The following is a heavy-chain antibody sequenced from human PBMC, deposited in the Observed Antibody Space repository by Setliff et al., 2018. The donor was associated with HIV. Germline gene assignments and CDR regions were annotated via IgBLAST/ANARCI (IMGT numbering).Heavy chain of an antibody. V-gene: IGHV4-61*01. J-gene: IGHJ4*02. Sequence: PSETLSLTCTVSGTSVRSGPYHWSWIRQSPGKGLEWIGHIYGNGSVTYSPSLRSRVTISVDTSKKQFSLRLTSVTAADTAVYYCARGVRDNSGWSSYYFDYWGQGTLVTVSS. CDR1: GTSVRSGPYH. D-gene: IGHD6-19*01. CDR2: IYGNGSV. CDR3: ARGVRDNSGWSSYYFDY.